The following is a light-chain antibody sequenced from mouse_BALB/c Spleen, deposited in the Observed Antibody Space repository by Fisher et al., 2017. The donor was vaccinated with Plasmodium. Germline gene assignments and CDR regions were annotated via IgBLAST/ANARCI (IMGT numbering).Light chain of an antibody. V-gene: IGKV1-110*01. CDR1: HSLVYSNGNTY. CDR3: WQGTHLWT. Sequence: DIVITQTTLSLPVSLGDQASISCRSSHSLVYSNGNTYLHWYLQKPGQSPKLLIYKVSNRFSGVPARFTGSGSGKDFTLKISRVEAEDLGVYYCWQGTHLWTFGGGTKLEIK. J-gene: IGKJ1*01. CDR2: KVS.